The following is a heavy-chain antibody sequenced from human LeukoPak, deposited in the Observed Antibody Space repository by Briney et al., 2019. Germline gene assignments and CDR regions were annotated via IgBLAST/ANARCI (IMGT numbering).Heavy chain of an antibody. J-gene: IGHJ5*02. D-gene: IGHD1-26*01. CDR1: GFTVSGTY. CDR2: LYSGGMT. V-gene: IGHV3-53*01. Sequence: GGSLRLSCAASGFTVSGTYMSWVRQAPGKGLEWVSALYSGGMTYYADSVKGRFIISRDNSENRLYLQMNSLRAEDTAVYYCAKDWDSGSYYYGGNWFDPWGQGTLVTVSS. CDR3: AKDWDSGSYYYGGNWFDP.